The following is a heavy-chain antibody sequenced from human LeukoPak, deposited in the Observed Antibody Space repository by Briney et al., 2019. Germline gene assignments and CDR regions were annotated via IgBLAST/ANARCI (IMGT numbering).Heavy chain of an antibody. CDR2: IKCKNDGIPL. CDR1: GFTFRNAW. CDR3: TATPSDTYRYDPIGYCGFWFDH. D-gene: IGHD3-22*01. Sequence: GGPLRLSCEASGFTFRNAWMNWVRQAPGKGLEWVARIKCKNDGIPLEYAGPMKGRVTISRDDLMDTLFLQMSTLKTEDTAVYYCTATPSDTYRYDPIGYCGFWFDHWGQGSLVTVAS. J-gene: IGHJ5*02. V-gene: IGHV3-15*01.